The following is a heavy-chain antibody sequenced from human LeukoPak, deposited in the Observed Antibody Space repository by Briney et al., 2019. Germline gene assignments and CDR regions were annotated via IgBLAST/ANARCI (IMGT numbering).Heavy chain of an antibody. Sequence: GGSLRLSCAASGFTFSNYGMHWVRQAPGKGLEWVSVSGTYGRTQYADSVKGRFTISRDSSKNTLYLQINSLRVEDTAVYYCARGMDGYGPDAFDIWGQGTMVTVSS. CDR3: ARGMDGYGPDAFDI. CDR2: SGTYGRT. D-gene: IGHD5-24*01. CDR1: GFTFSNYG. V-gene: IGHV3-23*01. J-gene: IGHJ3*02.